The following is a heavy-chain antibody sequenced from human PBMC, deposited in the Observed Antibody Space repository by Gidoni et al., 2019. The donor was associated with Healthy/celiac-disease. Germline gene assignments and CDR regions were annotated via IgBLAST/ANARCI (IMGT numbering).Heavy chain of an antibody. CDR3: AREGGGYGSGSYYYYYMDV. J-gene: IGHJ6*03. CDR2: INPSGGST. V-gene: IGHV1-46*01. D-gene: IGHD3-10*01. CDR1: GYPFPSYY. Sequence: QVQLVQSGAEVQKPGASVKVSCKASGYPFPSYYLHGVRQAPGQGREWMGIINPSGGSTSYAQKFQGRVTMTRDTSTSTVYMELSSLRSEDTAVYYCAREGGGYGSGSYYYYYMDVWGKGTTVTVSS.